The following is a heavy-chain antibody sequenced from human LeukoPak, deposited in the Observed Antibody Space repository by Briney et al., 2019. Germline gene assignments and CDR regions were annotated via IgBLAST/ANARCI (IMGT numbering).Heavy chain of an antibody. CDR1: GGSFSGNY. CDR2: SSPTGDIT. Sequence: SETLSLTCAVYGGSFSGNYWTLIRQTPGRGLEWIGESSPTGDITGYNPSLRGRATISVDSSKKQFSLKLTSVTAADTGVYYCARVPDFIARPCDSWGPRTLSPSRQ. J-gene: IGHJ4*02. D-gene: IGHD2-21*01. V-gene: IGHV4-34*01. CDR3: ARVPDFIARPCDS.